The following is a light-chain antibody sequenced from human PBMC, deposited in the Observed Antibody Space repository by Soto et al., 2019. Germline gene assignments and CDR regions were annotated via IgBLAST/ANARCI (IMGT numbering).Light chain of an antibody. J-gene: IGKJ4*01. Sequence: DIQMTQSPSSLSASVGDRFTITCQASQDISNYLNWYQQKPGKAPKLLIYDASKLETGVPSRFSGSGSATDFTFTISSMQPEAIAKYYCQQYDNLPLTFGGGTKVDIK. V-gene: IGKV1-33*01. CDR2: DAS. CDR3: QQYDNLPLT. CDR1: QDISNY.